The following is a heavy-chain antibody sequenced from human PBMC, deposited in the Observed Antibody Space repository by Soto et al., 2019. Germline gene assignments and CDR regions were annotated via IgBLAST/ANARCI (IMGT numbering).Heavy chain of an antibody. J-gene: IGHJ5*02. CDR1: GGSFSDHY. CDR2: INHSGST. Sequence: QVQLQQWGAGLLKPSETLSLTCAVYGGSFSDHYWSWIRQTPGKGLEWIGAINHSGSTNYTPSFKSGVAMSGDTSKSQVSLYLSSVTSADTAVIDCASEVGGYSYGGLASWGQGTLVTVSA. V-gene: IGHV4-34*01. D-gene: IGHD5-18*01. CDR3: ASEVGGYSYGGLAS.